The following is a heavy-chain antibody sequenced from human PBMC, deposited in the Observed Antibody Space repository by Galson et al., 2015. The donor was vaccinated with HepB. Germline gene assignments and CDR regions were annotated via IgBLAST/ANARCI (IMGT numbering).Heavy chain of an antibody. CDR2: IIPIFGTA. CDR3: ASPMSSFYYYDSSGYYYDY. J-gene: IGHJ4*02. CDR1: GGTFSSYA. D-gene: IGHD3-22*01. V-gene: IGHV1-69*13. Sequence: SVKVSCKASGGTFSSYAISWVRQAPGQGLEWMGGIIPIFGTANYAQKFQGRVTITADESTSTAYMELSSLRSEDTAVYYCASPMSSFYYYDSSGYYYDYWGQGTLVTVSS.